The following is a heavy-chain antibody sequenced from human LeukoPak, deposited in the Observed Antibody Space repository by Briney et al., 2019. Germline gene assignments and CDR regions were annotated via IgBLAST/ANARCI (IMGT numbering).Heavy chain of an antibody. CDR3: ATFPPGPISSPPQASWFDP. D-gene: IGHD2-2*01. CDR2: ISSSSSYI. V-gene: IGHV3-21*01. J-gene: IGHJ5*02. CDR1: GFTFSSYS. Sequence: GGSLRLSCAASGFTFSSYSMNWVRQAPGKGLEWVSSISSSSSYIYYADSVKGRFTISRDNAKNSLYLQMNSLRAEDTAVYYCATFPPGPISSPPQASWFDPWGQGTLVTVSS.